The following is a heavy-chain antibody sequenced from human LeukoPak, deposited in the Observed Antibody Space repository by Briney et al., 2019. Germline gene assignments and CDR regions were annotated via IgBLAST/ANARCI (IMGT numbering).Heavy chain of an antibody. CDR3: ARQGAITARRTYYYAMDV. J-gene: IGHJ6*02. CDR2: VYYTGYS. D-gene: IGHD1-20*01. Sequence: SETLSLTCSVSGGLISSSGNFYWGWIRQVPGKGLEWIGSVYYTGYSYDNPSLKSRVTVSVDTSKNQSSLKLNSVTAADTAIYYCARQGAITARRTYYYAMDVWGPGTTVTVSS. V-gene: IGHV4-39*01. CDR1: GGLISSSGNFY.